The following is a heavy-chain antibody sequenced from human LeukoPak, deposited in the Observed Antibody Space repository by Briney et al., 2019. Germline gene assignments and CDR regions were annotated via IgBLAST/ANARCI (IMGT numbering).Heavy chain of an antibody. J-gene: IGHJ5*02. D-gene: IGHD6-19*01. Sequence: ASVKVSCKASGYTFTGYYMHWVRQAPGQGLEWMGWINPNSGSTNYAQKYQGRVTKTRDTSISTAYMHLGKLTADDPAVYYSARVDVAEADTYNWFDPWGQGTLVTVSS. CDR1: GYTFTGYY. CDR2: INPNSGST. CDR3: ARVDVAEADTYNWFDP. V-gene: IGHV1-2*02.